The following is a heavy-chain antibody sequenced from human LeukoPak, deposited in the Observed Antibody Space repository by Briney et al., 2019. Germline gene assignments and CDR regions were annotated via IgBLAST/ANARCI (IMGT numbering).Heavy chain of an antibody. D-gene: IGHD3-10*01. CDR2: ISSSGSTK. CDR1: GFTFSSYE. Sequence: GGSLRLSCAASGFTFSSYEMNWVRQAPGKGLERVSYISSSGSTKYYADSVKGRITISRDNAKKSMYLQMNSLRAEDTAVYYCARAFGSASYSFWGQGTLVSVSS. J-gene: IGHJ4*02. V-gene: IGHV3-48*03. CDR3: ARAFGSASYSF.